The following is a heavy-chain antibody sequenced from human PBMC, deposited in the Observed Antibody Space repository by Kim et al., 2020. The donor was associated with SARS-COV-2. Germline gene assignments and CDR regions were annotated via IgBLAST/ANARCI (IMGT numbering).Heavy chain of an antibody. CDR3: ARLYSSSSEVYFDY. J-gene: IGHJ4*02. Sequence: PARTGRVTISVDTSKNQCPLKLSSVTAADTAVYYCARLYSSSSEVYFDYWGQGTLVTVSS. V-gene: IGHV4-39*01. D-gene: IGHD6-6*01.